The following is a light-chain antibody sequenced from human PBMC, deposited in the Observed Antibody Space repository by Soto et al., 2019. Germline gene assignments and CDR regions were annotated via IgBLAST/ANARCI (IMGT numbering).Light chain of an antibody. Sequence: QSALTQPVSVAGSPGQSIIISCTGTSSDVGNYNLVSWYQQYPGKAPKVMIYEGSKRPSGVSNRFSGSKSGNTASLTISGLQAEDEADYYCCSYAGSNTYVFGTGTKVTVL. V-gene: IGLV2-23*01. CDR2: EGS. CDR3: CSYAGSNTYV. CDR1: SSDVGNYNL. J-gene: IGLJ1*01.